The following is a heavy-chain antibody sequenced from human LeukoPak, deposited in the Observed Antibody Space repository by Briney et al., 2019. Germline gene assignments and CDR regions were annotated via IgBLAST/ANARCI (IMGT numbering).Heavy chain of an antibody. CDR2: IYHSGST. V-gene: IGHV4-4*02. CDR3: ARVVVVVPAATYYMDV. CDR1: GGSISSSNW. Sequence: SETLSLTCAVSGGSISSSNWWSWVRQPPGKGLEWIGEIYHSGSTNYNPSLKSRVTISVDTSKNQFSLKLSSVTAADTAVYYCARVVVVVPAATYYMDVWGKGTTVTVSS. D-gene: IGHD2-2*01. J-gene: IGHJ6*03.